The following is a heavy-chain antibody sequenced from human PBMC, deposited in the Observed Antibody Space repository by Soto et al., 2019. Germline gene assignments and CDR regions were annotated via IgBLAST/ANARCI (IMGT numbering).Heavy chain of an antibody. J-gene: IGHJ4*02. CDR2: IYPGDSDT. Sequence: GESLKISCKGSGYSLTSYWIGWVRQMPGKGLEWVGIIYPGDSDTRYSPSFQGQVTISADKSISTTYLQWSSLKASDTAMYYCARHYGVPADSYFDYWGQGTLVTVSS. CDR1: GYSLTSYW. CDR3: ARHYGVPADSYFDY. V-gene: IGHV5-51*01. D-gene: IGHD2-2*01.